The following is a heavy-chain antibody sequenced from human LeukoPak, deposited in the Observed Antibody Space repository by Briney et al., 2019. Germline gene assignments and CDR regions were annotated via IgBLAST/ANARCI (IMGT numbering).Heavy chain of an antibody. CDR3: ARDLGYLDY. V-gene: IGHV3-21*01. CDR1: GFTFSSYS. CDR2: ISSSSGYI. Sequence: GGSLRLSCAASGFTFSSYSMNWVRQAPGKGLEWVSSISSSSGYIYYADSVKGRFTISRDNAKNSLYLQMNSLRAEDTAVYYCARDLGYLDYWGQGTLVTVSS. J-gene: IGHJ4*02.